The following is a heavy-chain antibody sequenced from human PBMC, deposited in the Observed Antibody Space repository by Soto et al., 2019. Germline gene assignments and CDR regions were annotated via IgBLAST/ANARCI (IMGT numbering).Heavy chain of an antibody. V-gene: IGHV1-69*12. CDR3: ARDKDRLRLGGNYYYGMGV. D-gene: IGHD5-12*01. Sequence: QVQLVQSGAEVMQPGSSVRVSCKASGGTFSSYAISWVRQAPGQGLEWMGGIIPIFGTADYAQKLQGRVTITADESTTTAYMELSSMRSEDTSVYFCARDKDRLRLGGNYYYGMGVWGQGTTVTVSS. CDR1: GGTFSSYA. CDR2: IIPIFGTA. J-gene: IGHJ6*02.